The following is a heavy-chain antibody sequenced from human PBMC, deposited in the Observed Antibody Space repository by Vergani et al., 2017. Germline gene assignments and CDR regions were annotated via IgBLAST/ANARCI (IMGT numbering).Heavy chain of an antibody. Sequence: QVQLVQSGAEVKKPGASVKVSCKASGYTFTSYGISWVRQAPGQGLEWMGWIIAYNGNTNYAQKLQGRVTMTTDTSTSTAYMWLRSLRSDDTAVYYCARESDNVLGWLGTGRYFYYYGMDVWGQGTTVTVSS. CDR3: ARESDNVLGWLGTGRYFYYYGMDV. CDR1: GYTFTSYG. D-gene: IGHD2-8*01. CDR2: IIAYNGNT. J-gene: IGHJ6*02. V-gene: IGHV1-18*01.